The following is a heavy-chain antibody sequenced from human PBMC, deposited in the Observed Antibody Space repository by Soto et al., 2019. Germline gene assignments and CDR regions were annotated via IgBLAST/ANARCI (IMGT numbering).Heavy chain of an antibody. Sequence: PXETLSLPCTVAGCSISSYYWSWIRQPAGKGLEWIGRIYTSGSTNYNPSLKSRVTMSVDTSKNQFSLKLSSVTAADTAVYYCARETGFLEWFLPPDAFDIWGQGKMVTVSS. CDR3: ARETGFLEWFLPPDAFDI. V-gene: IGHV4-4*07. CDR1: GCSISSYY. CDR2: IYTSGST. D-gene: IGHD3-3*01. J-gene: IGHJ3*02.